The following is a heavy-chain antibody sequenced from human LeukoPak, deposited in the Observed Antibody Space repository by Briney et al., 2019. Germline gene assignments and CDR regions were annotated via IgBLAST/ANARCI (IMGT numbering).Heavy chain of an antibody. CDR1: GFTFSSYS. J-gene: IGHJ3*02. V-gene: IGHV3-48*01. Sequence: GGSLRLSCAASGFTFSSYSMNWVRQAPGKGLEWVSYISSGSSSIYYADSVKGRFTISRDNAKNSLYLQMNSLRAEDTAVYYCARVLSGCSSTSCYDAFDIWGQGTMVTVSS. D-gene: IGHD2-2*01. CDR2: ISSGSSSI. CDR3: ARVLSGCSSTSCYDAFDI.